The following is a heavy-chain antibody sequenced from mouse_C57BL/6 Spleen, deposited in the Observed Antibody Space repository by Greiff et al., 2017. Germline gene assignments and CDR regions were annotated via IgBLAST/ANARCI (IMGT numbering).Heavy chain of an antibody. CDR1: GFTFSDYY. V-gene: IGHV5-12*01. J-gene: IGHJ3*01. D-gene: IGHD1-1*01. Sequence: EVHLVESGGGLVQPGGSLKLSCAASGFTFSDYYMYWVRQTPEKRLEWVAYISNGGGSTYYPDTVKGRFTISRDNAKNTLYLQMSRLKSEDTAMYYCARQGYGNSYGAFAYWGQGTLVTVSA. CDR2: ISNGGGST. CDR3: ARQGYGNSYGAFAY.